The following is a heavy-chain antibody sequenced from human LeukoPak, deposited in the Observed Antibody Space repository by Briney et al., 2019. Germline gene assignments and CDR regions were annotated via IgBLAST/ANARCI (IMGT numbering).Heavy chain of an antibody. CDR3: VRDRPHNCFDP. J-gene: IGHJ5*02. CDR1: EFTFSMQW. Sequence: PGASQRLSCAASEFTFSMQWMHWVRQVPGKGLVWIVYIYNDGTNTNYADSVKGRFTISRDNANANLYLQMNSLRVEDPAVYYGVRDRPHNCFDPWGQGTLGTVSS. V-gene: IGHV3-74*01. D-gene: IGHD6-6*01. CDR2: IYNDGTNT.